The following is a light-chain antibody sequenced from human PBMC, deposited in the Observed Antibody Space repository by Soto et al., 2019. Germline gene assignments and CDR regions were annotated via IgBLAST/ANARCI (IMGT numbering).Light chain of an antibody. CDR3: QQYNSYFRT. CDR1: QSISSW. J-gene: IGKJ1*01. V-gene: IGKV1-5*03. CDR2: KAS. Sequence: DIQMTQSPSTLSASVGDTVTITCRASQSISSWLAWYQQKPGKAPKLLIFKASGLESGVPSRFSGGGSGTEFTLTISSLQPDDFETYYCQQYNSYFRTFGQGTKVEIK.